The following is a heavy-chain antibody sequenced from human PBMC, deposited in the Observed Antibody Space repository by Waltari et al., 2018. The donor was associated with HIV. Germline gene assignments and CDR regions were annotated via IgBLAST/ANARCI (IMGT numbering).Heavy chain of an antibody. Sequence: EVQLVESGGGLVQPGGSLRLSCAASGFTFSSYSMNWVRQAPGKGLEWVSYISSSSSTIYYADSVKGRFTISRDNAKNSLYLQMNSLRAEDTAVYYCARDVFRATLNWGQGTLVTVSS. J-gene: IGHJ4*02. CDR2: ISSSSSTI. CDR1: GFTFSSYS. CDR3: ARDVFRATLN. V-gene: IGHV3-48*01.